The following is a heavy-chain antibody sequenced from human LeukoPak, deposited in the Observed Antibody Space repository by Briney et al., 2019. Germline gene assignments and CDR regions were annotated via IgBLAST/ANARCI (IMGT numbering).Heavy chain of an antibody. J-gene: IGHJ4*02. CDR2: ITGSSSAI. Sequence: PGGSLRLSCAASGFTFSSSAMNWVRQAPGKGLEWVSYITGSSSAIYYADSVKGRFTISRDNGKNSLFLQMNGLNDEDTAVYYCARDFDGDSSTDNWGQGTLVTVSS. D-gene: IGHD4-17*01. CDR1: GFTFSSSA. CDR3: ARDFDGDSSTDN. V-gene: IGHV3-48*02.